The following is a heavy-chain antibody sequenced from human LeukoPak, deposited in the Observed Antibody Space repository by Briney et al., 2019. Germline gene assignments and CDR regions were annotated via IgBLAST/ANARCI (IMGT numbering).Heavy chain of an antibody. CDR1: GYTFTSYG. Sequence: ASVKVSCKASGYTFTSYGISWVRQAPGQGLEWMGWVSAYNGNTNYAQKLQGRVTMTTDTSTSTAYMELRSLRSDDTAVYYCARGPRRSGEAYFDYWGQGTLVTVSS. V-gene: IGHV1-18*01. CDR2: VSAYNGNT. J-gene: IGHJ4*02. CDR3: ARGPRRSGEAYFDY. D-gene: IGHD2-15*01.